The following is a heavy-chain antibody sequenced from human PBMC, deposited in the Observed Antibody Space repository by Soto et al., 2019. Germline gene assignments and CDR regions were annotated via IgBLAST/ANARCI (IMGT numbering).Heavy chain of an antibody. J-gene: IGHJ3*02. D-gene: IGHD3-9*01. V-gene: IGHV3-23*01. CDR1: GFTFSSYA. Sequence: HPGGSLRLSCAASGFTFSSYAMSWVRQAPGKGLEWVSAITSSGSSTYYADSVKGRFTISRDNSKNTLYLQMNSLRAEDTAVYYCATSGYDILTGYYLDAFDIWGQGTMVTVSS. CDR2: ITSSGSST. CDR3: ATSGYDILTGYYLDAFDI.